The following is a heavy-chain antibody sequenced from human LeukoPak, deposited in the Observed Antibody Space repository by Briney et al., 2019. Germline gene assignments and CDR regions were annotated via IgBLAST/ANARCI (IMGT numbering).Heavy chain of an antibody. V-gene: IGHV3-7*01. J-gene: IGHJ4*02. Sequence: PGGSLRLSCAASGFTLSSYWMSWVRQAPGKGLEWVANIKQDGSEKYYVDSVKGRFTISRDNAKNSLYLQMNSLRAEDTAVYYCARPSWYVYWGQGTLVTVSS. CDR3: ARPSWYVY. CDR1: GFTLSSYW. D-gene: IGHD6-13*01. CDR2: IKQDGSEK.